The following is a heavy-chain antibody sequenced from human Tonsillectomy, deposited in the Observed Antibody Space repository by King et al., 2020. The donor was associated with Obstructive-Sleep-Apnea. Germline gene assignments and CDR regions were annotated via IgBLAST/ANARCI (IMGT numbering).Heavy chain of an antibody. CDR2: ISHDGSDI. D-gene: IGHD1-26*01. V-gene: IGHV3-30-3*02. J-gene: IGHJ4*02. CDR1: GFTFSSYA. CDR3: AKPNSGTYYSRLGYFDY. Sequence: QLVQSGGGVVQPGRSLRLSCAASGFTFSSYAMFWVRQAPGKGLEWVAVISHDGSDIYYADSVEGRFTISRDNSKNTLYLQVNSLRPEDTAVFYCAKPNSGTYYSRLGYFDYWGQGTLVTVSS.